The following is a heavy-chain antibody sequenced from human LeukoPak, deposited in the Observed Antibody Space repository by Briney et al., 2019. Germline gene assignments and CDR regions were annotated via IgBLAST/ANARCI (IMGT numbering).Heavy chain of an antibody. V-gene: IGHV1-8*01. D-gene: IGHD7-27*01. J-gene: IGHJ4*02. CDR1: GYTFTSYD. CDR2: MNPNSGNT. Sequence: GASVKVSCKASGYTFTSYDINWVRQATGQGLEWMGWMNPNSGNTGYAQKFQGRVTMTRNTSISTAYMGLSSLRSEDTAVYYCARSYNWGSRDDFDYWGQGTLFTVSS. CDR3: ARSYNWGSRDDFDY.